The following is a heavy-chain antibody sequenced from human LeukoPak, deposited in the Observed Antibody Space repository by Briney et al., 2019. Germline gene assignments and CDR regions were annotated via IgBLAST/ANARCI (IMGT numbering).Heavy chain of an antibody. CDR3: ASDDSTSAAFGY. Sequence: SETLSLTCTVSGGSISSSSYYWGWIRQPPGKGLEWIGSIYYSGSTYYNPSLKSRVTTSVDTSKNQFSLKLSSVSAADTAVYYCASDDSTSAAFGYWGQGTLVTVSS. D-gene: IGHD6-6*01. CDR1: GGSISSSSYY. CDR2: IYYSGST. J-gene: IGHJ4*02. V-gene: IGHV4-39*07.